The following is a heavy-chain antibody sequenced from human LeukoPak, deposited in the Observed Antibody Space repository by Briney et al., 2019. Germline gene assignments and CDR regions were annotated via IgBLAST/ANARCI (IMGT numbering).Heavy chain of an antibody. CDR1: GFRFDYYY. V-gene: IGHV3-11*01. D-gene: IGHD4/OR15-4a*01. CDR2: ISATGGMM. Sequence: PGGSLRLSCSASGFRFDYYYLSWIRQAPGKGLEWISFISATGGMMGHADSVKGRFTISRYNAKNSVYLEMNNLRADDTAVYHCARHMVLSPCDYWGPGTVVTVSS. J-gene: IGHJ4*02. CDR3: ARHMVLSPCDY.